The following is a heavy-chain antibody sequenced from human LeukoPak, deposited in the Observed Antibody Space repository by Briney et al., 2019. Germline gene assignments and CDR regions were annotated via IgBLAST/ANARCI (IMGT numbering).Heavy chain of an antibody. D-gene: IGHD2-8*02. CDR1: GYTFTSYG. V-gene: IGHV1-18*01. J-gene: IGHJ5*02. CDR3: ARFMTNWWIGWFDP. Sequence: EASVKVSCKASGYTFTSYGISWVRQAPGQGLEWMGWISAYNGNTNYAQKLQGRVTMTTDTSTSTAYMELRSLRSDDTAVYYCARFMTNWWIGWFDPWGQGTLVTVSS. CDR2: ISAYNGNT.